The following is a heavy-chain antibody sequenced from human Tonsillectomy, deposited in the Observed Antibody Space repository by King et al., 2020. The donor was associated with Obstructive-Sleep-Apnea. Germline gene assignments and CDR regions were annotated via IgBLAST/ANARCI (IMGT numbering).Heavy chain of an antibody. J-gene: IGHJ3*02. D-gene: IGHD1-26*01. Sequence: QLVQSGAEVKKPGESLKIFCKGSGNRFTGYWIGWVRQMPGKGLEWMGIIYPGDSDTRYSPSFQGQVTIPADKSISPAYLQWSSLRASDTAIYYCARHHGEGWELAFDIWGQGTMVTVSS. CDR3: ARHHGEGWELAFDI. CDR1: GNRFTGYW. V-gene: IGHV5-51*01. CDR2: IYPGDSDT.